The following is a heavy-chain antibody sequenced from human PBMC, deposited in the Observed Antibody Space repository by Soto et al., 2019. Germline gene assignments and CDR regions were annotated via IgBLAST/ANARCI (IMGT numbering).Heavy chain of an antibody. Sequence: SVKVSCKPSGGTFSSYAISWVRQAPRQGLEWMGGIIPIFGTANYAQKFQGRVTITADESTSTAYMGLSSLRSEDTAVYYCARGYSGIVVVTALNYGMDVWGQGTTVTVSS. CDR1: GGTFSSYA. CDR3: ARGYSGIVVVTALNYGMDV. D-gene: IGHD2-21*02. J-gene: IGHJ6*02. CDR2: IIPIFGTA. V-gene: IGHV1-69*13.